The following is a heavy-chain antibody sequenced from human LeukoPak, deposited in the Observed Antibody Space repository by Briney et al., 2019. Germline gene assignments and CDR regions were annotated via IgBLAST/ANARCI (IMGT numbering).Heavy chain of an antibody. V-gene: IGHV3-23*01. Sequence: GGSLRLSCAASGFSFSNFAMSWVRQAPGKGLEWVSTISASGGSTYYADSVKGRFTISRDNSKNTLYLQMNSLRAEDTAVYYCAKVRYCSGGSCYFDYWGQGTLVTVSS. D-gene: IGHD2-15*01. CDR1: GFSFSNFA. CDR3: AKVRYCSGGSCYFDY. CDR2: ISASGGST. J-gene: IGHJ4*02.